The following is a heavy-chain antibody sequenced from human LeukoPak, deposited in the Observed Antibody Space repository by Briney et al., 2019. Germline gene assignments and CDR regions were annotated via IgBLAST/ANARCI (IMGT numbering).Heavy chain of an antibody. CDR1: GGTFSSYA. V-gene: IGHV1-69*13. CDR3: ARVGATTYYFDY. Sequence: GASVKVSCKASGGTFSSYAISWVRQAPGQGLEWMGGIIPIFGTANYAQKFQGRVTITADESTSTAYMELSSLRSEDTAVYYCARVGATTYYFDYWGQGTLVTVSS. D-gene: IGHD1-26*01. J-gene: IGHJ4*02. CDR2: IIPIFGTA.